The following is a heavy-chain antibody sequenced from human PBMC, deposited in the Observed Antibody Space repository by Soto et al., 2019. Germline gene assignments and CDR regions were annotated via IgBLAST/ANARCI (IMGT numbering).Heavy chain of an antibody. CDR1: VFTFSTHA. CDR3: AREGGSIGGWFGRKFDS. CDR2: ISSGGTTT. Sequence: PGGSLRLSCAASVFTFSTHAMSWVRQAPGKGLEWVSSISSGGTTTFYAASVEGRFTISRDKSKNTLYLQMNSLRADDTAVYYCAREGGSIGGWFGRKFDSWGQGTQVTVSS. J-gene: IGHJ4*02. D-gene: IGHD6-19*01. V-gene: IGHV3-23*01.